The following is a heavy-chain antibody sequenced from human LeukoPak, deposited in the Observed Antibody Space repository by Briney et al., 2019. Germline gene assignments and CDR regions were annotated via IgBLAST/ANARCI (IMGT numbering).Heavy chain of an antibody. CDR3: AKDRPYYYDSSGYYPDY. V-gene: IGHV3-30*18. D-gene: IGHD3-22*01. CDR1: GFTFSSYG. CDR2: ISYDGSNK. J-gene: IGHJ4*02. Sequence: GGSLRLSRAASGFTFSSYGMHWVRQAPGKGLEWVAVISYDGSNKYYADSVKGRFTISRDNSKNTLYLQMNSLRAEDTAVYYCAKDRPYYYDSSGYYPDYWGQGTLVTVSS.